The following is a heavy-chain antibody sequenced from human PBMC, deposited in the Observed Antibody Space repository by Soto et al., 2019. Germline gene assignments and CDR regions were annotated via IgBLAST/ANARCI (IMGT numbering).Heavy chain of an antibody. V-gene: IGHV3-23*01. CDR3: ARWLQLPKHFDY. Sequence: PGGSLRLSCTASGFTFSDHGMHWVRQAPGKGLEWVASISGSVGSTFYADSVKGRFTISRDNYLNTLDLQMNSLRAEDTAVYYCARWLQLPKHFDYWGQGTLVTVSS. D-gene: IGHD5-12*01. J-gene: IGHJ4*02. CDR2: ISGSVGST. CDR1: GFTFSDHG.